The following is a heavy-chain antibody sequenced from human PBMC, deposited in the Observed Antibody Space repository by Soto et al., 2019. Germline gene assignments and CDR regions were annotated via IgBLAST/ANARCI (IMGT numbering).Heavy chain of an antibody. D-gene: IGHD2-15*01. CDR1: GFTFSNYG. V-gene: IGHV3-30*03. CDR3: ATAGAPRYCSRSSCHPAGAY. J-gene: IGHJ4*02. Sequence: QVQLVESGGGVVQPGRSLRLSCAGSGFTFSNYGLHWVRQAPGKGLEWVAVISYDGSHKYYADSVKGRFTISRDNSNNMMYLQMDSLRAEDTAVYYCATAGAPRYCSRSSCHPAGAYWGQGTLVTVSS. CDR2: ISYDGSHK.